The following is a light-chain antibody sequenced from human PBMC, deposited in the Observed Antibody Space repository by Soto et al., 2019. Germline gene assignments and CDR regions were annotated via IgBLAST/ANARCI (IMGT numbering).Light chain of an antibody. CDR2: GAS. CDR1: QTVSSNH. J-gene: IGKJ5*01. V-gene: IGKV3-20*01. Sequence: EVVLTQSPGTLSLSPGERATLSCRASQTVSSNHLIWYQQKPGQAPTLLIYGASSRATGIPDRFSGSASGTDFTLTIRKLDPEDFAVYYCQHYGSSPPITFGQGTRLEIK. CDR3: QHYGSSPPIT.